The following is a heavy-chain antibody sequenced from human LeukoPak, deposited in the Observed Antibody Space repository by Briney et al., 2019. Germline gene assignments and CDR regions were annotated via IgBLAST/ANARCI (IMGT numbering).Heavy chain of an antibody. Sequence: GGSLRLSCAASGFTFSNYWMHWVRQAPGKGLVWVSRINSDGSSTSYADSVKGRFTISRDNAKNTLYLQMNSLRAEDTAVYYCARATYCSGGSCYSDPSTEYYYYYYMDVWGKGTTVTVSS. CDR2: INSDGSST. D-gene: IGHD2-15*01. V-gene: IGHV3-74*01. CDR1: GFTFSNYW. CDR3: ARATYCSGGSCYSDPSTEYYYYYYMDV. J-gene: IGHJ6*03.